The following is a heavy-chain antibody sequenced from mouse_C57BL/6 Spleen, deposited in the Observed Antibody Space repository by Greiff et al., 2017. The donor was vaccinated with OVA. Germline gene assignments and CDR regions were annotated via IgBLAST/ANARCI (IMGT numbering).Heavy chain of an antibody. CDR2: IDPEDGDN. CDR3: TTLYYGSSYLDY. V-gene: IGHV14-1*01. CDR1: GFNIKDYY. D-gene: IGHD1-1*01. Sequence: EVQLQQSGAELVRPGASVKLSCTASGFNIKDYYMHWVKQRPEQGLEWIGRIDPEDGDNEYAPKFQGKATMTADTSSNTAYLQLSSLTSEDTAVYYCTTLYYGSSYLDYWGQGTTLTVSS. J-gene: IGHJ2*01.